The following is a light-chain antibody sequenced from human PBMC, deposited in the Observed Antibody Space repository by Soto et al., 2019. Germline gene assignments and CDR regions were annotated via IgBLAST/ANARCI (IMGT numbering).Light chain of an antibody. V-gene: IGKV1-39*01. CDR1: QGITTH. CDR2: AAS. J-gene: IGKJ4*01. Sequence: EIQMTQSPSSLSASVGDRVTITCRASQGITTHINWFQQKAGKAPNLLISAASSLQSGVPSRFSGSGSGRDFTLTITSLQPEDSATYYCQQSYTTPLTFGGGTKVDIK. CDR3: QQSYTTPLT.